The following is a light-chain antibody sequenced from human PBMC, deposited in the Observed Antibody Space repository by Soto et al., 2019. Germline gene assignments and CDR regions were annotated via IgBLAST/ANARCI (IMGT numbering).Light chain of an antibody. CDR3: QQLNSYPIT. V-gene: IGKV3-15*01. CDR2: GAS. Sequence: EIVMTQSPATLSVSPGERATLSFSASQSVSSNLAWYQQKPGQAPRLLIYGASTRATGIPARFSGSGSGTEFTLTISSLQSEDFATYYCQQLNSYPITFGGGTKVDI. CDR1: QSVSSN. J-gene: IGKJ4*01.